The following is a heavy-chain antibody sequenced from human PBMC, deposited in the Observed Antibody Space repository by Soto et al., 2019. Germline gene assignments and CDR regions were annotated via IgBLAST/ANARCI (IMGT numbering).Heavy chain of an antibody. CDR3: ARSQGSSTSLEIYYYYYYGMDV. Sequence: QVQLVQSGAEVKKPGSSVKVSCKASGGTFSSYAISWVRQAPGQGLEWMGGIIPISGTANYAQKIQGRGTITADESTSTAYVELSRLRSEDTAVYYCARSQGSSTSLEIYYYYYYGMDVWGQGTTVTVSS. D-gene: IGHD2-2*01. CDR2: IIPISGTA. J-gene: IGHJ6*02. CDR1: GGTFSSYA. V-gene: IGHV1-69*01.